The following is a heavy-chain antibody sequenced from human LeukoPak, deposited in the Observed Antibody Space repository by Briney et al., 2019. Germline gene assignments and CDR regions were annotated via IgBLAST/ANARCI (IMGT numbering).Heavy chain of an antibody. D-gene: IGHD6-13*01. V-gene: IGHV1-2*06. Sequence: ASVKVSCKASGYTFTGYYIHWVRQAPGQGLEWMGRINPNTGCTDYAQKFQGRVTMTTDNSLTTAYMELSRLTSDDTAIYYCAKVPPSITAAGNWLGPWGQGALVTVX. CDR2: INPNTGCT. J-gene: IGHJ5*02. CDR3: AKVPPSITAAGNWLGP. CDR1: GYTFTGYY.